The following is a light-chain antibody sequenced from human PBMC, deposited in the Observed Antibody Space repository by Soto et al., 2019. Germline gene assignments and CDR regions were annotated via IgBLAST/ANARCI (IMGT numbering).Light chain of an antibody. CDR1: SSDVGSYNL. CDR3: CSYAGTSLYV. CDR2: EGS. V-gene: IGLV2-23*01. Sequence: QAVVTQPASMSGSPGQSITISCTGTSSDVGSYNLVSWYQQHPGKAPKLMIYEGSKRPSGVSNRFSGSKSGNTASLTISGLQAEDEADYYCCSYAGTSLYVFGTGTKLTVL. J-gene: IGLJ1*01.